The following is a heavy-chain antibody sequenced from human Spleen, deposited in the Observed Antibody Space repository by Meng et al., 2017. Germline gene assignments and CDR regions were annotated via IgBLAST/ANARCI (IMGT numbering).Heavy chain of an antibody. D-gene: IGHD2-2*02. Sequence: QVQLQESGPGLVKPSETLSLTCTVSGGSISSSSYYWGWIRQPPGKGLEWIGSIYYSGSTYYNPSLKSRVTISVDTSKNQFSLKLSSVTAADTAVYYCARHGDCSSTSCYISYWGQGTLVTVSS. CDR2: IYYSGST. J-gene: IGHJ4*02. V-gene: IGHV4-39*01. CDR1: GGSISSSSYY. CDR3: ARHGDCSSTSCYISY.